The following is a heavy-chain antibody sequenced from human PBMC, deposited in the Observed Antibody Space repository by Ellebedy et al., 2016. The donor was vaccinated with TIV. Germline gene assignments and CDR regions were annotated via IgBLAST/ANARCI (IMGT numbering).Heavy chain of an antibody. V-gene: IGHV3-30*04. CDR3: AREKDRAMVT. J-gene: IGHJ5*02. Sequence: GGSLRLSCAASGFTFSSYAMHWVRQAPGKGLEWVAVISYDGSNKYYADSVKGRFTISRDNAKNSLYLQMNSLRAEDTAVYYCAREKDRAMVTWGQGTLVTLSS. D-gene: IGHD5-18*01. CDR2: ISYDGSNK. CDR1: GFTFSSYA.